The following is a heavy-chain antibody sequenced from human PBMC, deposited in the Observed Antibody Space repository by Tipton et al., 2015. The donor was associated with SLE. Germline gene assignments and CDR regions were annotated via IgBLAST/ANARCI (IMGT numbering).Heavy chain of an antibody. D-gene: IGHD7-27*01. CDR2: INHSGST. CDR1: GGSFSGYY. CDR3: ARGPTGDWADY. V-gene: IGHV4-34*01. J-gene: IGHJ4*02. Sequence: TLSLTCAVYGGSFSGYYWSWIRQPPGKGLEWIGEINHSGSTNYNPSLKSRVTISVDTSKNQFSPKLSSVTAADTAVYYCARGPTGDWADYWGQGTLVTVSS.